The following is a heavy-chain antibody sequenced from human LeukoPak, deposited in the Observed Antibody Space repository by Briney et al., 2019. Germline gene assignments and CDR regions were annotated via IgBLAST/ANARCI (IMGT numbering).Heavy chain of an antibody. D-gene: IGHD6-19*01. J-gene: IGHJ4*02. CDR2: ISSDGSNK. CDR3: ARDVSGWYYFDY. V-gene: IGHV3-30-3*01. Sequence: PGWSLRLSCAASGFTFSDYAMHWVRQAPGKGLEWVALISSDGSNKYYADSVKGRFTISRDNSKNTLYLQVISLRPEDTAFYCCARDVSGWYYFDYWGQGTLVSVSS. CDR1: GFTFSDYA.